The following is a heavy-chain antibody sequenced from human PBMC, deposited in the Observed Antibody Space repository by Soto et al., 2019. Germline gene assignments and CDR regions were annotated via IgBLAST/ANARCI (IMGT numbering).Heavy chain of an antibody. CDR2: TYYRSKWYN. CDR1: GDSVSSNSAA. CDR3: ARDHFDVAPRYDGPYYYYYGMDV. D-gene: IGHD5-12*01. V-gene: IGHV6-1*01. Sequence: SQTLSLTCAISGDSVSSNSAAWNWIRQSPSRGLEWLGRTYYRSKWYNDYAVSVKSRITINPDTSKNQFSLQLNSVTPEDTAVYYCARDHFDVAPRYDGPYYYYYGMDVWGQGTRVTVSS. J-gene: IGHJ6*02.